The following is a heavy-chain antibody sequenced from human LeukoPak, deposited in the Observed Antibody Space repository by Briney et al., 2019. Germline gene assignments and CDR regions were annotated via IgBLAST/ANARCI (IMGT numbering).Heavy chain of an antibody. Sequence: SETLSLTCTVSGGSISSSSYYWGWIRQPPGKGLEWIGSIYYSGSTYYNPSLKSRVTISVDTSKNQFSLRLSSVTAADTAVYYRTTIEYSSSIVYWGQGTLVTVSS. CDR3: TTIEYSSSIVY. V-gene: IGHV4-39*07. CDR1: GGSISSSSYY. CDR2: IYYSGST. J-gene: IGHJ4*02. D-gene: IGHD6-6*01.